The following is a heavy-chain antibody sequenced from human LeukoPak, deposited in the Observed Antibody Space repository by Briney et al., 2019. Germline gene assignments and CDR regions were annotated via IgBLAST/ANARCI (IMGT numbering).Heavy chain of an antibody. V-gene: IGHV7-4-1*02. J-gene: IGHJ5*02. Sequence: GASVKVSCKASGYTFTSYAMNWVRQAPGQGLEWMGWINTNTGNPTYAQGFTGRFVFSLDTSVSTAYLQISSLKAEDTAVYYCARGGWFGELFEGPWFDPWGQGTLVTVSS. D-gene: IGHD3-10*01. CDR3: ARGGWFGELFEGPWFDP. CDR1: GYTFTSYA. CDR2: INTNTGNP.